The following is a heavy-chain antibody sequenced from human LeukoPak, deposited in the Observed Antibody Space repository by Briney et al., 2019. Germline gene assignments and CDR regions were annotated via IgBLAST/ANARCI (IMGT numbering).Heavy chain of an antibody. CDR1: GGTFSSYA. Sequence: SVKVSCKASGGTFSSYAISWVRQAPGQGLEWMGGIIPIFGTANYAQKFQGRVTMTRDTSTSTVYMELSSLRSEDTAIYYCARVLGAHRYGSIDHWGQGTLVTVSS. D-gene: IGHD5-18*01. J-gene: IGHJ4*02. CDR2: IIPIFGTA. CDR3: ARVLGAHRYGSIDH. V-gene: IGHV1-69*05.